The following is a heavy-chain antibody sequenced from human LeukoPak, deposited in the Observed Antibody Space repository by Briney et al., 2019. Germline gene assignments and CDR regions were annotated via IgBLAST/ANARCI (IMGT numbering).Heavy chain of an antibody. CDR2: ISNDGSRK. D-gene: IGHD3-3*01. V-gene: IGHV3-30*03. Sequence: GSLRLSCAPSGFTFSRHGMHWVRQAPGKGLEWVAIISNDGSRKYYAHSVEGRFTISRDNSKNTLYLQMDSLRAEDTAVYYCARDRAWNYFDYWGQGTLVTVSS. CDR1: GFTFSRHG. CDR3: ARDRAWNYFDY. J-gene: IGHJ4*02.